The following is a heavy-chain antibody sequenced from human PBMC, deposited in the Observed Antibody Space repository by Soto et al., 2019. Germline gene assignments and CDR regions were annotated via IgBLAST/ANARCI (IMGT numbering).Heavy chain of an antibody. V-gene: IGHV1-2*02. D-gene: IGHD6-13*01. Sequence: ASVKVSCKASGYTFTGYYMHWVRQAPGQGLEWMGWINPNSGGTNYAQKFQGRVTMTRDTSISTAYMELSRLRSDDTAVYYCARDKSIAAAEGGFDHWGQGTLVTVSS. CDR3: ARDKSIAAAEGGFDH. CDR1: GYTFTGYY. J-gene: IGHJ5*02. CDR2: INPNSGGT.